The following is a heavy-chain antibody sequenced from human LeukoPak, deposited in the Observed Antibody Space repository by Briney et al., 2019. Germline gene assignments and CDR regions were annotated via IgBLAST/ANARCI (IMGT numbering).Heavy chain of an antibody. D-gene: IGHD1-26*01. CDR2: ITSSGSAI. Sequence: GGSLGLSCAASGFTFSRYSMNWVPQAPGKGLEWLSYITSSGSAIYYADSVRGRFTISRDNAKKSLYLQMNSLRVEDTAVYYCASQWELHPAFWGQGTLVTVSS. CDR1: GFTFSRYS. J-gene: IGHJ4*02. V-gene: IGHV3-48*01. CDR3: ASQWELHPAF.